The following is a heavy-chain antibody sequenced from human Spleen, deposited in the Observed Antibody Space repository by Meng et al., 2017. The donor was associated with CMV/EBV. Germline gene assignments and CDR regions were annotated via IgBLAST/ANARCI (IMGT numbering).Heavy chain of an antibody. CDR2: IWYDGNIK. CDR1: GFIFSNYG. J-gene: IGHJ4*02. Sequence: GESLKISCAASGFIFSNYGMNWVRQAPGKGLEWVAVIWYDGNIKYCADSVKGRFTISRDNSNNTLYLQMNSLRAEDTAVYYCARDPTPPSGGSDHYFDSWGQGTLVTVSS. D-gene: IGHD1-26*01. V-gene: IGHV3-33*01. CDR3: ARDPTPPSGGSDHYFDS.